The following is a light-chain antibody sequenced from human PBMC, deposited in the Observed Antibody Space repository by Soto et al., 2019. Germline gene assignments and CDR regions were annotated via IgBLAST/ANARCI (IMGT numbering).Light chain of an antibody. CDR2: EVS. J-gene: IGLJ7*01. Sequence: QSALTQPASVSESPGQSITISCTGTSSDVGRYDYVSWYQQHPGKAPKLIIFEVSLRPSGISNRFSGSKSGNTASLTISGIQPEDEAHYYCSSYSSSGTYVLFGGGTQLTVL. V-gene: IGLV2-14*01. CDR3: SSYSSSGTYVL. CDR1: SSDVGRYDY.